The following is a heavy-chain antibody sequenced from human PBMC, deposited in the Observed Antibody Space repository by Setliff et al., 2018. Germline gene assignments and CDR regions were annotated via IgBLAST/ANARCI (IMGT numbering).Heavy chain of an antibody. CDR2: ITSSSSDI. CDR1: GFTFSSYS. Sequence: GGSLRLSCAASGFTFSSYSMNWVRQAPGKGLEWVSSITSSSSDIYYADSVKGRFTISRDNAKNSLYLQMNSLRAEDTAVYYCARDTAYYYGSGTKFDPWGQGTLVTVSS. CDR3: ARDTAYYYGSGTKFDP. J-gene: IGHJ5*02. V-gene: IGHV3-21*01. D-gene: IGHD3-10*01.